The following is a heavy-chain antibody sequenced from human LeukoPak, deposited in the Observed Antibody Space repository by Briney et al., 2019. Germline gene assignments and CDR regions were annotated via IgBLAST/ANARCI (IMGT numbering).Heavy chain of an antibody. CDR3: ARVDTHITMLTVPYGMDV. Sequence: PSETLSLTCTVSGGSITNTRHYWSWVRLPPGKGLQWIATIYYSGDTYYNPSLRSRVTLSVDTSKNQFSLRLNSVTAADTAVYYCARVDTHITMLTVPYGMDVWGQGTTVAVSS. J-gene: IGHJ6*02. D-gene: IGHD3-10*02. CDR1: GGSITNTRHY. CDR2: IYYSGDT. V-gene: IGHV4-39*07.